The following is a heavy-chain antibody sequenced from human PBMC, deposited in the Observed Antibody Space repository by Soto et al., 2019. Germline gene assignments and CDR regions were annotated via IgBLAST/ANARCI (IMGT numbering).Heavy chain of an antibody. Sequence: SVKVSCKASGYTFTSYGISWVRQAPGQGLEWMGGISPINGTANYAQKFQGRVTITADESTSTAYMELSSLRSEDTAVYYCAISIAVAVELFDPWGQGTLVTVSS. D-gene: IGHD6-19*01. CDR1: GYTFTSYG. V-gene: IGHV1-69*13. CDR2: ISPINGTA. J-gene: IGHJ5*02. CDR3: AISIAVAVELFDP.